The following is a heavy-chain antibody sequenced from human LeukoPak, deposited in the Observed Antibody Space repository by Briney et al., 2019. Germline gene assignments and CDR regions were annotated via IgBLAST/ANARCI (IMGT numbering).Heavy chain of an antibody. CDR2: TRGSGGST. V-gene: IGHV3-23*01. CDR3: AKGASGLYQLLGFVLEDYGMDV. J-gene: IGHJ6*04. Sequence: GGSLRLSCAPSLFTLSSYAMSWVRPAPGEGRGWVLATRGSGGSTYYTDSLRGRFTLSRDTSQNTLYMSKNSLRAEDMAVYYCAKGASGLYQLLGFVLEDYGMDVWGKGTTVTVSS. CDR1: LFTLSSYA. D-gene: IGHD2-2*01.